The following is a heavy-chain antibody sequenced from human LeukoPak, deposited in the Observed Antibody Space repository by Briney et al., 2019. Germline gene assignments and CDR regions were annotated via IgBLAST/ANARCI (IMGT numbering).Heavy chain of an antibody. CDR3: TKEGTTWGGYYMDV. J-gene: IGHJ6*03. CDR2: INWDGGST. V-gene: IGHV3-43*01. CDR1: GFTFADYT. D-gene: IGHD1-7*01. Sequence: GGSLRLSCAASGFTFADYTMHWVRKAPGKGLEWVSLINWDGGSTDYADSVKGRFTISRDNGKNSLYLQMKSLRTEDTALYYCTKEGTTWGGYYMDVWGKGTTVTVSS.